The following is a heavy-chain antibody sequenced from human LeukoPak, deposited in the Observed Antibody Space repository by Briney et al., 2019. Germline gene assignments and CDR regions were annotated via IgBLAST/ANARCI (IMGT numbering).Heavy chain of an antibody. J-gene: IGHJ6*02. Sequence: ASVKVSCKVSGYTLTELSMHWVRQAPGKGLEWMGGFDPEDGETIYAQKFQGRVTMTEDTSTDAAYMELSSLRSEDTAVYYCARSLGDYDCYYYGMDVWGQGTTVTVSS. CDR1: GYTLTELS. CDR2: FDPEDGET. D-gene: IGHD4-17*01. V-gene: IGHV1-24*01. CDR3: ARSLGDYDCYYYGMDV.